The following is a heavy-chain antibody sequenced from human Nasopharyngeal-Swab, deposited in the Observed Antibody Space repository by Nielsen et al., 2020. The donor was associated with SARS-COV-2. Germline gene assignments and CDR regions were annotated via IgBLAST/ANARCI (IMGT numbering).Heavy chain of an antibody. D-gene: IGHD1-26*01. V-gene: IGHV3-30-3*01. Sequence: VRQAPGKGLGWVAVISYDGSNKYYADSVKGRFTISRDNSKNTLYLQMNSLRAEDTAVYYCARERYSGSYDYWGQGTLVTVSS. J-gene: IGHJ4*02. CDR3: ARERYSGSYDY. CDR2: ISYDGSNK.